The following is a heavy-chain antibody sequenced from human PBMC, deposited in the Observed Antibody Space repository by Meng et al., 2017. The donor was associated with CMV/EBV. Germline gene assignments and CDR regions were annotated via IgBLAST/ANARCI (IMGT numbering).Heavy chain of an antibody. CDR1: GFTFTSSA. V-gene: IGHV1-58*01. D-gene: IGHD5-18*01. CDR3: AAAPYTASDAFDI. CDR2: IIVGSGNT. Sequence: SVKVSCKASGFTFTSSAVQWVRQARGQRLEWIGWIIVGSGNTNYAQKFQERVTITRDMSTSTAYMELSSLRSEDTAVYYCAAAPYTASDAFDIWGQGTMVTVSS. J-gene: IGHJ3*02.